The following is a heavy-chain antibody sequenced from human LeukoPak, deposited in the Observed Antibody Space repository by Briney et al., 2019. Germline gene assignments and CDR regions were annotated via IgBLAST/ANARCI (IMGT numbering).Heavy chain of an antibody. D-gene: IGHD2-21*01. V-gene: IGHV3-23*01. CDR3: AKDFRIGYSAHFDY. CDR2: IYESGGTT. CDR1: GFTFRSHA. Sequence: GGSLRLSCVGSGFTFRSHAMSWVRQAPEKGLEFVSGIYESGGTTYYADSVKGRFSISRDNSKNTLYLQMDSLRGEDTAVYYCAKDFRIGYSAHFDYWGQGALVTVSS. J-gene: IGHJ4*02.